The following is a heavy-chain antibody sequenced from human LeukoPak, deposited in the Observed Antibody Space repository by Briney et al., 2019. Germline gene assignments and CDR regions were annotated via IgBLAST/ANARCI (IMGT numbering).Heavy chain of an antibody. CDR1: GFTFSTYW. CDR2: IKADGGEK. V-gene: IGHV3-7*03. CDR3: ARGIDY. Sequence: GGSLRLSCAASGFTFSTYWMNWFRQTPGKGLEWVAKIKADGGEKDHVASVKGRFTISRDNAKNSLYLQMNSLRVEDTAVYYCARGIDYWGRGTLVTVSS. J-gene: IGHJ4*02.